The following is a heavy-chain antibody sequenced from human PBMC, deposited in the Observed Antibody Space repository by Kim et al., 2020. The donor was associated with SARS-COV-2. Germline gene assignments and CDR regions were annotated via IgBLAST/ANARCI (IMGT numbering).Heavy chain of an antibody. CDR1: GYTFTSYA. V-gene: IGHV7-4-1*02. D-gene: IGHD2-2*01. Sequence: ASVKVSCKASGYTFTSYAMHWVRQAPGQGLEWMGWINTNTGNPTYAQGFTGRFVFSLDTSVRTAYLQISSLGAEDTAVYYCATLPCCSSTSCPRGYWGQGPLGTVSS. J-gene: IGHJ4*02. CDR2: INTNTGNP. CDR3: ATLPCCSSTSCPRGY.